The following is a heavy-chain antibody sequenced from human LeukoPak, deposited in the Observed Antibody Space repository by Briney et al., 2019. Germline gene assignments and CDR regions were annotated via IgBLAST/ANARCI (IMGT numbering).Heavy chain of an antibody. D-gene: IGHD6-6*01. CDR1: GYSISSGYY. Sequence: SETLSLTCAVSGYSISSGYYWGWIRQPPGEGLEWIGSIYHSGSTYYNPSLKSRVTLSVDTSKNQFSLKLRSVTAADTAVYYCAPIAARRDHNWFDPWGQGTLVTVSS. J-gene: IGHJ5*02. V-gene: IGHV4-38-2*01. CDR3: APIAARRDHNWFDP. CDR2: IYHSGST.